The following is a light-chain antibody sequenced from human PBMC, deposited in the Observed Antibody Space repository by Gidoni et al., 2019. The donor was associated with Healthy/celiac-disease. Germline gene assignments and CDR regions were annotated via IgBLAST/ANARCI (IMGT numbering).Light chain of an antibody. CDR1: QSISSY. CDR3: QQSYSTPFT. V-gene: IGKV1-39*01. Sequence: DIQMTQSPSSLSASVGDRVTITCRASQSISSYLNWYQQKPGKAPKRLIYAASSLQSGVPSRFSGSGSGTDFTLTISSLQHEEFATYYSQQSYSTPFTFGGGTKVEIK. CDR2: AAS. J-gene: IGKJ4*02.